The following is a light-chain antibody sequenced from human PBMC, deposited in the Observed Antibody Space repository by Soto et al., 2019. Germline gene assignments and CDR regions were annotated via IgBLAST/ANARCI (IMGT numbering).Light chain of an antibody. CDR3: QVWHSSSDHYV. J-gene: IGLJ1*01. CDR1: NIGSYS. V-gene: IGLV3-21*02. Sequence: SSELTQPPSVSVAPGQTARITCGGDNIGSYSVHWYQQKPGQAPMLVVYDYNNRPSGIPERFSGSSSGNTATLTITRVEAGDEADYFCQVWHSSSDHYVFGTGTKVTVL. CDR2: DYN.